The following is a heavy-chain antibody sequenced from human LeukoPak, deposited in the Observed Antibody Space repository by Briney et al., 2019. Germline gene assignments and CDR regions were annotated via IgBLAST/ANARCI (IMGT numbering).Heavy chain of an antibody. J-gene: IGHJ4*02. V-gene: IGHV4-4*02. CDR1: GGSISSGNG. Sequence: SETLSLTCAVSGGSISSGNGWTWVGPPPGKGREWIGESYHSGSTTYNTSLKCRVTISVDKSKHQSSLKLSSVPAAHTAVYYCARVSYYGSGSYYWGQGTLVTVSS. CDR2: SYHSGST. CDR3: ARVSYYGSGSYY. D-gene: IGHD3-10*01.